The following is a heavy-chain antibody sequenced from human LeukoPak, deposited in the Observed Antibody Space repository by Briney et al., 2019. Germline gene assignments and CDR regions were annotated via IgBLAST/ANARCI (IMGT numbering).Heavy chain of an antibody. J-gene: IGHJ4*02. Sequence: GGSLRLSCAASGFTFSSYAMSWVRQAPGKGLEWVSAISGSGGSTYYADSVKGRFTISRDNSKNTLYLQMNSLRAEVTAVYYCANHRGYSYGWIDYWGQGTLVTVSS. CDR3: ANHRGYSYGWIDY. CDR2: ISGSGGST. CDR1: GFTFSSYA. V-gene: IGHV3-23*01. D-gene: IGHD5-18*01.